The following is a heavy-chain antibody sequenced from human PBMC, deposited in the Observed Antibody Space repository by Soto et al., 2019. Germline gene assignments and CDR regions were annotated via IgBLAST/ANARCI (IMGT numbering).Heavy chain of an antibody. CDR1: GFTFSDYY. J-gene: IGHJ4*02. V-gene: IGHV3-11*01. CDR3: AGLYISSWYIL. D-gene: IGHD6-13*01. Sequence: QVQVVESGGGLVQPGGSLTLSCAASGFTFSDYYMAWIRQAPGKGLQWVTYISNSGSTTYYADSVKGRFTVSRDNTENSLYLHMSSLRAEDTAMYFCAGLYISSWYILWGQGTLVTVSS. CDR2: ISNSGSTT.